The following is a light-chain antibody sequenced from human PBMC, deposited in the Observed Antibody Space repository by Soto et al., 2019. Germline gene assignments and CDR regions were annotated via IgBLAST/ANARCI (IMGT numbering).Light chain of an antibody. V-gene: IGKV1-9*01. CDR2: GAY. Sequence: DIHLSQSPSLLSASVGHIFTITCRASQDLDNYLAWYRQTPGEAPKLLIYGAYTLQSGVPRRFSGAGSGTEFSLTISSLQPEDFATYYCQQLNGSPPITFGQGTRLEIK. CDR1: QDLDNY. J-gene: IGKJ5*01. CDR3: QQLNGSPPIT.